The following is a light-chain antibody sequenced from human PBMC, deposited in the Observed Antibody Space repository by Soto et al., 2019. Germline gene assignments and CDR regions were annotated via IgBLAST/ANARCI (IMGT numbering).Light chain of an antibody. Sequence: EIVMTQSPVTMSVSPGERATLSCRASQSVSSNLAWYQQKPGQAPRLLIYGASTRATGIPARFSGSGSGTEFTLTISSLQSEDFAVYSCQQYSNWPPWTFGQGTK. CDR1: QSVSSN. J-gene: IGKJ1*01. V-gene: IGKV3-15*01. CDR3: QQYSNWPPWT. CDR2: GAS.